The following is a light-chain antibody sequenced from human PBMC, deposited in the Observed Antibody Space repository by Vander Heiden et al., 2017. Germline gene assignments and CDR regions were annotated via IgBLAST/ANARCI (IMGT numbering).Light chain of an antibody. CDR2: AAS. Sequence: DIQMTQSPSSLSASVGDRVTITCRASQSISSYLNWYQQKPGKAPKLLIYAASSLQSGVASRFSGSGSGTDFTLTISSLQPEDFATYYCQQSYSLFGQGTRLEIK. V-gene: IGKV1-39*01. CDR1: QSISSY. CDR3: QQSYSL. J-gene: IGKJ5*01.